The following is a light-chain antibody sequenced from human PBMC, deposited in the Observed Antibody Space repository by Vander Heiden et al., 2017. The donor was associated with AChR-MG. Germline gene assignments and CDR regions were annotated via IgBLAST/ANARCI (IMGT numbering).Light chain of an antibody. CDR3: QQYDIFPPRYT. CDR2: DAS. CDR1: RDINKY. J-gene: IGKJ2*01. Sequence: DIQMTQSPSSLSAVVGDRVTITCQASRDINKYLNWYQQKPGKAPRLLIHDASNLQTGVSSRFSGRGSGTDFSFTISSLQPEDVGTYYCQQYDIFPPRYTVGRGTKLEIK. V-gene: IGKV1-33*01.